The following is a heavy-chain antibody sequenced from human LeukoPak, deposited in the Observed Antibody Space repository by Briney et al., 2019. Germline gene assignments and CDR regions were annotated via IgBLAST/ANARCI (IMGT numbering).Heavy chain of an antibody. J-gene: IGHJ4*02. CDR1: GFVFSSHG. Sequence: GRSLRLSCVASGFVFSSHGMIWVRQAPGKGLERLTVIWYDGSDQYYADSVKGRFTISRDNSKNTLYLQLSSLRVEDTAVYYCARASCPGNDWRGCFDHWGQGTLVTVSS. D-gene: IGHD3-9*01. V-gene: IGHV3-33*01. CDR2: IWYDGSDQ. CDR3: ARASCPGNDWRGCFDH.